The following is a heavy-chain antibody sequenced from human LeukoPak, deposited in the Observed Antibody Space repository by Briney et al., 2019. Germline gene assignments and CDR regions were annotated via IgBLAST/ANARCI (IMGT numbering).Heavy chain of an antibody. CDR3: ARVFTPNLIFPRQKNAFDI. V-gene: IGHV3-30*04. CDR2: ISYDASNK. J-gene: IGHJ3*02. D-gene: IGHD3-3*01. CDR1: GFSFSSYT. Sequence: PGGSLRLSCAASGFSFSSYTMHWVRQAPGKGLEWVALISYDASNKYYADSVKGRFTMSRDSSKNMVYLQMNSLRAEDTAVYYCARVFTPNLIFPRQKNAFDIWGQGTMVTVSS.